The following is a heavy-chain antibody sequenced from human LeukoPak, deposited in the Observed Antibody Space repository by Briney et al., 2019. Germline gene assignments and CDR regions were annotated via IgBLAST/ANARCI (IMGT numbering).Heavy chain of an antibody. V-gene: IGHV1-2*02. CDR2: IDPDSGGT. D-gene: IGHD3-22*01. Sequence: ASVKVSCKASGYTFPDYYIHWVRQAPGQGLEWMGWIDPDSGGTKYAQKFQGRVLVTRDTSISTAYMDLSILRSDDTAVYYCAREYYDSSGRKHAFNMWGQGTMVTVSS. CDR3: AREYYDSSGRKHAFNM. J-gene: IGHJ3*02. CDR1: GYTFPDYY.